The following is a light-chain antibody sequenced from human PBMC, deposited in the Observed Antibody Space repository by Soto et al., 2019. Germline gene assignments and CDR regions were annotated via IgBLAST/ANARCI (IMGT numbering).Light chain of an antibody. CDR1: SSDVGGYNY. J-gene: IGLJ2*01. CDR2: DVS. Sequence: QSALTQPASVSGSPGQSITLSCTGTSSDVGGYNYVSWYQQHPGKAPKLMIYDVSNRPSGVSNRFSGSKSVNTASRTISGLQAEDEADYYCSSYTRSSTVVFGGGTTLTVL. CDR3: SSYTRSSTVV. V-gene: IGLV2-14*03.